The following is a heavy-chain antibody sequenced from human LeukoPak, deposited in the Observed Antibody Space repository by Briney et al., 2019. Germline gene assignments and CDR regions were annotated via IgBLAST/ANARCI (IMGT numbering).Heavy chain of an antibody. V-gene: IGHV1-18*01. CDR3: ARHRLHRIYYDTTGYYHDACDI. CDR1: RYTFTNYG. D-gene: IGHD3-22*01. J-gene: IGHJ3*02. Sequence: ASVKVSCKASRYTFTNYGISWGRQAPGQGLEWMGWISAYNGNTNYAQKLQGRVTMTTDTSTSTAYMELRSLRSDDTAVYFCARHRLHRIYYDTTGYYHDACDIWGQGTMVTVSS. CDR2: ISAYNGNT.